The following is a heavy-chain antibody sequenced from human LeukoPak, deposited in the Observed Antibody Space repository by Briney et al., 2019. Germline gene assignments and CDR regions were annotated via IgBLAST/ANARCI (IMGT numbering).Heavy chain of an antibody. CDR2: ISHDVKTT. CDR1: GFSFSDSV. Sequence: GGSLGLSCVASGFSFSDSVIHWVRQAPGKGLEWVAVISHDVKTTYYADSAKGRFTISRDNSRNTGFLQMNRLRPEDTAVYYCVKESYYGGGSSPTFYFDYWGQGTRVTVSS. D-gene: IGHD3-10*01. J-gene: IGHJ4*02. V-gene: IGHV3-30*04. CDR3: VKESYYGGGSSPTFYFDY.